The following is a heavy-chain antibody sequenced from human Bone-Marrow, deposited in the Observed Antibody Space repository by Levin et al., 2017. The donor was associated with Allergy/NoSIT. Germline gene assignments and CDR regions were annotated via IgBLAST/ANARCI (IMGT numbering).Heavy chain of an antibody. CDR3: ARKVSSGWYNWFDP. D-gene: IGHD6-19*01. V-gene: IGHV3-21*01. CDR1: GFTFSSYS. Sequence: GESLKISCAASGFTFSSYSMNWVRQAPGKGLEWVSSISSSSSYIYYADSVKGRFTISRDNAKNSLYLQMNSLRAEDTAVYYCARKVSSGWYNWFDPWGQGTLVTVSS. J-gene: IGHJ5*02. CDR2: ISSSSSYI.